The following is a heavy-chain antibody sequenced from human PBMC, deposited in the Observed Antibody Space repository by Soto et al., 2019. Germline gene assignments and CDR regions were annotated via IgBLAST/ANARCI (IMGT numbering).Heavy chain of an antibody. CDR1: GFSLSTIGVG. J-gene: IGHJ6*02. V-gene: IGHV2-5*02. CDR2: IYWDDDK. Sequence: QITLKESGPTLVKPTQTLTLTCPFSGFSLSTIGVGVGWIRQPPGKALEWLALIYWDDDKRYSPSLKSRLTVTKDTSKNQVVLTMTNMDPVDTATYYCVQSRCGGDCLQSYSSHSYYGLDVWGQGTTVTVSS. CDR3: VQSRCGGDCLQSYSSHSYYGLDV. D-gene: IGHD2-21*02.